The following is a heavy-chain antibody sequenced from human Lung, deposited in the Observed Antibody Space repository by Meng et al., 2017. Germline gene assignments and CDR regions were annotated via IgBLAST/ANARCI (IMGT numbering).Heavy chain of an antibody. J-gene: IGHJ4*02. CDR3: ATGAAAADH. D-gene: IGHD6-13*01. Sequence: VQMVGSGGGFVRPGGSLRVSCVASGFSFTAAWMSWVRQAPGKGLEWVGCIKSNSDGGTTDYAAPVKGRLTISRDDSKNTLYLQMNSLITEDTAVYFCATGAAAADHWGQGTLVTVSS. CDR1: GFSFTAAW. CDR2: IKSNSDGGTT. V-gene: IGHV3-15*01.